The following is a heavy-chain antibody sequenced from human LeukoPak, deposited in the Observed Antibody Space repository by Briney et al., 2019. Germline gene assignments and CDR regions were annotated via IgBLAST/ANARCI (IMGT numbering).Heavy chain of an antibody. D-gene: IGHD3-22*01. CDR2: ISSNGGST. Sequence: GGSLRLSCAASGFTFSSYAMHWVRQAPGKGLEYVSAISSNGGSTYYANSVKGRFTISRDNSKNTLYLQMGSLRAEDMAVYYCASLSDYDSSGFDYWGQETLVTVSS. J-gene: IGHJ4*02. CDR1: GFTFSSYA. CDR3: ASLSDYDSSGFDY. V-gene: IGHV3-64*01.